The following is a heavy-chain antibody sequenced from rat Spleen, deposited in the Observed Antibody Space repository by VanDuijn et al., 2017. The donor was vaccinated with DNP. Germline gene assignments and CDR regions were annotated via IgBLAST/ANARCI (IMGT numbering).Heavy chain of an antibody. Sequence: EVQLVESGGGLVQPGRSLKLSCAASGFTFSDYYMAWVRQAPTKGLEWVASISTGGGNTYYRDSVKGRFTISRDNAKSTLYLQMDSLRSEDTATYYCARQTYYDGSYPYTMDAWGQGTSVTVSS. J-gene: IGHJ4*01. CDR3: ARQTYYDGSYPYTMDA. CDR1: GFTFSDYY. V-gene: IGHV5S23*01. D-gene: IGHD1-12*02. CDR2: ISTGGGNT.